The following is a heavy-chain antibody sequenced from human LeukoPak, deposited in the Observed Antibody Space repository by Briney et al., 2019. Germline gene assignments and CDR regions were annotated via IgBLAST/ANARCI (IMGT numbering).Heavy chain of an antibody. J-gene: IGHJ4*02. CDR3: AKDDAWLRFGE. D-gene: IGHD3-10*01. CDR2: ISSSSDTI. Sequence: GSLRLSCAASGFTFRSYSMNWVRQAPGKGLEWVSYISSSSDTIYYADSVKGRFTISRDNAKNSLYLQMNSLRAEDTAVYYCAKDDAWLRFGEWSQGTLVTLSS. CDR1: GFTFRSYS. V-gene: IGHV3-48*01.